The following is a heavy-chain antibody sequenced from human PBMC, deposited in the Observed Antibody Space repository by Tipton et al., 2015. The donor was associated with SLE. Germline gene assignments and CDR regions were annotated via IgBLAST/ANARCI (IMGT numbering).Heavy chain of an antibody. Sequence: TLSLTCTVYGGSLSDYYWDWIRQPPGKGPGWIGRITNNGNTYYIPSLQSRVTMSVDTSKNHFSLKLSSVTAADTAVYYCARHDTNYGRNWFDPWGQGTLVTVSS. CDR3: ARHDTNYGRNWFDP. D-gene: IGHD2-8*01. J-gene: IGHJ5*02. CDR1: GGSLSDYY. CDR2: ITNNGNT. V-gene: IGHV4-34*01.